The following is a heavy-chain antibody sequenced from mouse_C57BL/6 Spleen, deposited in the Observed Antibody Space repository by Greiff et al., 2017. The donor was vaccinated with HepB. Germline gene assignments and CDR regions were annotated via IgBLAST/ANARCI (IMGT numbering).Heavy chain of an antibody. CDR3: ARDYGSSYVWYFDY. Sequence: QVQLQQSGPELVKPGASVKISCKASGYAFSSSWMYWVKQRPGKGLEWIGRIYPGDGDTNYNGKFKGKATLTADKSSSTAYMQLSSLTSEDSAVYFCARDYGSSYVWYFDYWGQGTTLTVSS. J-gene: IGHJ2*01. D-gene: IGHD1-1*01. CDR2: IYPGDGDT. CDR1: GYAFSSSW. V-gene: IGHV1-82*01.